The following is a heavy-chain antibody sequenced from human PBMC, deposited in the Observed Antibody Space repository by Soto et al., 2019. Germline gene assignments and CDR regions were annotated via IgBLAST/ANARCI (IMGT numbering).Heavy chain of an antibody. Sequence: PGGSLRLACAASGFTFSSYSMNWVRQAPGKGLEWVSSISSSSSYIYYADSVKGRFTISRDNAKNSLYLQMNSLRAEDTAVYYCARNNWNYVRGESWFDPWGQGTLVTVSS. CDR3: ARNNWNYVRGESWFDP. CDR2: ISSSSSYI. D-gene: IGHD1-7*01. V-gene: IGHV3-21*01. J-gene: IGHJ5*02. CDR1: GFTFSSYS.